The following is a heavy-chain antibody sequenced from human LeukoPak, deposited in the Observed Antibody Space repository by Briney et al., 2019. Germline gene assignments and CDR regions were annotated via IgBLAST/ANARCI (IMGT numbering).Heavy chain of an antibody. D-gene: IGHD2-2*01. CDR2: IFYSGST. J-gene: IGHJ5*02. CDR3: ARQPKFWYCSGTSCPSWFDP. V-gene: IGHV4-39*01. Sequence: SETLSLTCTVSGGSISTSSYYWGWVRQPPVKGLEWIGNIFYSGSTYYSPSLKSRVTISLDTSRNQFSLKLSSVTAADTAVYYCARQPKFWYCSGTSCPSWFDPWGQGTLVTVSS. CDR1: GGSISTSSYY.